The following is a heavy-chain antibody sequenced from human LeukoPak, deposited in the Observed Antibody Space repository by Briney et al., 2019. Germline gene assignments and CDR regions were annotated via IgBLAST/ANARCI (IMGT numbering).Heavy chain of an antibody. CDR3: ARATYSSGWYSDY. D-gene: IGHD6-19*01. V-gene: IGHV4-59*12. Sequence: SETLSLTCTVSGGSISSYYWSWIRQPPGKGLEWIGYIYYSGSTNYNPSLKSRVTISVDTSKDQFSLKLSSVTAADTAVYHCARATYSSGWYSDYWGQGTLVTVSS. J-gene: IGHJ4*02. CDR1: GGSISSYY. CDR2: IYYSGST.